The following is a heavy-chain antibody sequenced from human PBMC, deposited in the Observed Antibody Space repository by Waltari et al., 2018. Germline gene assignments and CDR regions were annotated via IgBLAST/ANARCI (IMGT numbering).Heavy chain of an antibody. CDR2: NKPKSGGV. V-gene: IGHV1-2*02. CDR3: ATGFQTYEYDSSAFYLR. Sequence: QVQLVQSGAEVKKPGASVKVSCQTSGYTFTDYYIHWVRQAPGQGLEWMGWNKPKSGGVKYAQKSQDRVTMTRDTSINTAYLELGRLKSDDTAVFFCATGFQTYEYDSSAFYLRWGQGTLVNVSS. D-gene: IGHD3-22*01. J-gene: IGHJ4*02. CDR1: GYTFTDYY.